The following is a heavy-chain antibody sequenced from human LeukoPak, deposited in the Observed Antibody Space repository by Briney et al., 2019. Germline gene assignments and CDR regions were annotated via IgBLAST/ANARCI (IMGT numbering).Heavy chain of an antibody. J-gene: IGHJ4*02. CDR3: AKRNPVSVPDY. CDR2: IVASGIST. Sequence: GGSLRLSCAASGFTFSSYAMSWVRQAPGKGLEWVSAIVASGISTFYADSVKGRFTISRDNSKNTLYLQMNSLRAEDTAVYYCAKRNPVSVPDYWGQGTLVTVSS. CDR1: GFTFSSYA. V-gene: IGHV3-23*01. D-gene: IGHD3-10*01.